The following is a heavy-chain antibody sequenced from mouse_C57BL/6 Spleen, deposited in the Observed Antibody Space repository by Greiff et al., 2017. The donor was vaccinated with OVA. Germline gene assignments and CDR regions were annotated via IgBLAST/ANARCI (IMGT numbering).Heavy chain of an antibody. V-gene: IGHV1-26*01. CDR2: INPNNGGT. Sequence: EVQLQQSGPELVKPGASVKISCKASGYTFTDYYMNWVKQSHGKSLEWIGDINPNNGGTSYNQKFKGKATLTVDKSSSTAYMELRSLTSEDSAVYYCARGGLYSKSSYYFDYWGQGTTLTVSS. D-gene: IGHD2-5*01. CDR3: ARGGLYSKSSYYFDY. J-gene: IGHJ2*01. CDR1: GYTFTDYY.